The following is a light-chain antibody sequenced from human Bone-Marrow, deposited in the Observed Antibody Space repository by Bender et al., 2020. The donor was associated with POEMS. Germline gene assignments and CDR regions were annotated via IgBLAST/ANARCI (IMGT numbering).Light chain of an antibody. V-gene: IGLV1-44*01. CDR2: INN. J-gene: IGLJ3*02. CDR1: SSNIGTNS. CDR3: AAWEDSLNGWV. Sequence: QSVVTQPPSASGTPGQRVTISCSGSSSNIGTNSVNWYQQVPGTAPKLLIYINNQRPSGVPDRFSGSKSGTSASLAISGLQSEDEADYYCAAWEDSLNGWVFGGGTKLTVL.